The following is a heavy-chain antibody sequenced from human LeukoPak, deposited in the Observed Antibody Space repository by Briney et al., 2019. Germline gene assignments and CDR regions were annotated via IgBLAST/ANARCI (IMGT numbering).Heavy chain of an antibody. CDR3: ARVTRGSSSVSYYYYMDV. CDR2: IIPIFGTA. J-gene: IGHJ6*03. V-gene: IGHV1-69*13. D-gene: IGHD6-6*01. CDR1: GYTFTSYG. Sequence: SVKVSCKASGYTFTSYGISWVRQAPGQGLDWMGGIIPIFGTASYAQKFQGRVTITADESTSTAYMELSSLRSEDTAMYYCARVTRGSSSVSYYYYMDVWGKGTTVTVSS.